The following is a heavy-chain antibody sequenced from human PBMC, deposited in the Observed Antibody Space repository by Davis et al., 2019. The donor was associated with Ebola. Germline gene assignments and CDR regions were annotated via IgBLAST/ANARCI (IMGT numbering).Heavy chain of an antibody. V-gene: IGHV3-15*07. CDR3: TRGPRYTVSYYYYGMDV. Sequence: GESLKISCAASGFTFSNAWMNWVRQAPGKGLEWVGRIKSKTDGGTTDYAAPVKGRFTISRDDSKSIAYLQMNSLKTEDTAVYYCTRGPRYTVSYYYYGMDVWGQGTTVTVSS. J-gene: IGHJ6*02. D-gene: IGHD4-17*01. CDR2: IKSKTDGGTT. CDR1: GFTFSNAW.